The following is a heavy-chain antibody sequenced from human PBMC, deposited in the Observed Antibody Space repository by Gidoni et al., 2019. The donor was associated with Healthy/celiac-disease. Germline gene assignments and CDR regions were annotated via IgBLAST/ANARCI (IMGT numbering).Heavy chain of an antibody. D-gene: IGHD6-19*01. CDR3: ARDGGSGWRDAFDI. Sequence: QVQLQESGPGLVKPSETLSLTCTVSGGSISSYYWSWLRQPPGKGLEWIGYIYYSGSTNYNPSRKSRVTISVDTSKNQFSLKLSSVTAADTAVYYCARDGGSGWRDAFDIWGQGTMVTVSS. CDR1: GGSISSYY. J-gene: IGHJ3*02. V-gene: IGHV4-59*01. CDR2: IYYSGST.